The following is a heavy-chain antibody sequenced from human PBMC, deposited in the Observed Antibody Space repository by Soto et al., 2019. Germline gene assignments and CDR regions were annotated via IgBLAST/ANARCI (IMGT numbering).Heavy chain of an antibody. D-gene: IGHD3-22*01. V-gene: IGHV3-23*01. J-gene: IGHJ4*02. CDR3: AMTEYFDTSGTNY. Sequence: GGSLRLSCAASGLAFSNYAMSWVRQAPGKGLEWVSTISGSGGGSYYADSVKGRFTISRDHSKNTLYLQMNSLRAEDTAVYFCAMTEYFDTSGTNYWGQGTLVTVSS. CDR1: GLAFSNYA. CDR2: ISGSGGGS.